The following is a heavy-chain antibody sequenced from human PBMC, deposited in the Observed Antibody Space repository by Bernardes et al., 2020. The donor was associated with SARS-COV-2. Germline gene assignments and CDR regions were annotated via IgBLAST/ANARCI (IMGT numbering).Heavy chain of an antibody. Sequence: GGTLKISWKGSGYSFTSDWIGWVRKMPGKGLEWMGIIYPGDSDTRYSPSFQGQVTISADKSISTAYLQWSSLKASDTAMYYCARLVGYCSSTSCYENWFDPWGQGTLVTVSS. CDR1: GYSFTSDW. V-gene: IGHV5-51*01. CDR2: IYPGDSDT. D-gene: IGHD2-2*01. CDR3: ARLVGYCSSTSCYENWFDP. J-gene: IGHJ5*02.